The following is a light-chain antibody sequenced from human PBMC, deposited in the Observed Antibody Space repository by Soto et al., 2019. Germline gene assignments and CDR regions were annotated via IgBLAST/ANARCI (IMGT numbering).Light chain of an antibody. J-gene: IGLJ2*01. V-gene: IGLV2-8*01. Sequence: SVLTQPPSASGSPGQSASISCTGTSSDVGGYNYVSWYQQHPGKAPKLIIYEVSKRPSGVPDRFSGSKSGNTASLTVSGLQAEDEADYYCSSHAGTINVAFGGGTKLTVL. CDR3: SSHAGTINVA. CDR1: SSDVGGYNY. CDR2: EVS.